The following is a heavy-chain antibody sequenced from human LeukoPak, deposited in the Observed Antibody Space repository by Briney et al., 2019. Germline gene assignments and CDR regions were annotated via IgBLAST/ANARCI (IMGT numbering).Heavy chain of an antibody. Sequence: SETLSLTCAVYGGSFSGYYWSWIRQPPGKGLEWIGEINHSGSTNYNPSLKNRVTISVDTSKNQFSLKLSSVTAADTAVYYCARERLEDGSGPAVIYGMDVWGQGTTVTVSS. CDR1: GGSFSGYY. J-gene: IGHJ6*02. V-gene: IGHV4-34*01. CDR2: INHSGST. CDR3: ARERLEDGSGPAVIYGMDV. D-gene: IGHD3-10*01.